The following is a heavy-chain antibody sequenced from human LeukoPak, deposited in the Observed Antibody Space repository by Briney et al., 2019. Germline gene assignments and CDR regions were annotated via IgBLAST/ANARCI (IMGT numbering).Heavy chain of an antibody. CDR3: VKDLVDRAFTRGLDV. V-gene: IGHV3-23*01. Sequence: PGGSLRLSCAASGFSFTTNAMNWVRQAPGKGLEWVSGISDSGDKTYYADSVKGRFTISRANHKNTLYLEMSSLGAEDAAVYYCVKDLVDRAFTRGLDVWGQGTVVTVSS. CDR1: GFSFTTNA. CDR2: ISDSGDKT. J-gene: IGHJ3*01. D-gene: IGHD3-10*01.